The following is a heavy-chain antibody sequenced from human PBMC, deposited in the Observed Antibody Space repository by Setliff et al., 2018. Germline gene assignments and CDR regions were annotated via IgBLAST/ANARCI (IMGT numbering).Heavy chain of an antibody. CDR1: GGSISSYY. V-gene: IGHV4-4*07. J-gene: IGHJ5*02. Sequence: ASETLSLTCTVSGGSISSYYWSWIRQPAGKGLEWIGRIYTSGSTNYNPSLKSRVTMSVDTSKNQFSLKLSSVTAADMAVYYCARSYYNFWSGYYRVNWFDPWGQGTLVTVSS. CDR3: ARSYYNFWSGYYRVNWFDP. D-gene: IGHD3-3*01. CDR2: IYTSGST.